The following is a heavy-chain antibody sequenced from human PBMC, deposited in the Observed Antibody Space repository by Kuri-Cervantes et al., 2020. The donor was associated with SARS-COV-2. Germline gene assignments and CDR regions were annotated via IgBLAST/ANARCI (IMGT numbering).Heavy chain of an antibody. V-gene: IGHV3-30*03. J-gene: IGHJ4*02. CDR2: ISYDETYK. D-gene: IGHD6-19*01. Sequence: LSLTCAASRFTFRNYGMHWVRQAPGKGLEWVSLISYDETYKYYADSVEGRFTISRDNSENTLYLQMNSLRAEDTAMYYRAAERYEWLAYAYYFDLWGQGTLVTVSS. CDR3: AAERYEWLAYAYYFDL. CDR1: RFTFRNYG.